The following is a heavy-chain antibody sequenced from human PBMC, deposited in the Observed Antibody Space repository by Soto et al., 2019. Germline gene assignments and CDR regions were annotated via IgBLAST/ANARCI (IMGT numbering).Heavy chain of an antibody. V-gene: IGHV4-39*01. CDR3: ARRGSSSWEDWYFDL. CDR1: GGSISSSSYY. CDR2: IYYSGST. J-gene: IGHJ2*01. D-gene: IGHD6-13*01. Sequence: PSETLSLTCTVSGGSISSSSYYWGWIRQPPGKGLEWIGSIYYSGSTYYNPSLKSRVTISVDTSKNQFSLKLSSVTAADTAVYYCARRGSSSWEDWYFDLWGRGTLVTVS.